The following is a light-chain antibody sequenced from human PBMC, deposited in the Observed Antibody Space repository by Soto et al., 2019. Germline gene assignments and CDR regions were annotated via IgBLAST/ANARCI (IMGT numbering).Light chain of an antibody. CDR1: RSNIGSNA. Sequence: QSVLTQPPSASGTPGQRVTSSCSGSRSNIGSNAVNWYPQLPGTAPKLLIYANNERPSGVPDRFSGSKSGTSASLAISGLQSEDEAHYYCASWDNSMSVVFGGGTKLTVL. CDR3: ASWDNSMSVV. J-gene: IGLJ3*02. CDR2: ANN. V-gene: IGLV1-44*01.